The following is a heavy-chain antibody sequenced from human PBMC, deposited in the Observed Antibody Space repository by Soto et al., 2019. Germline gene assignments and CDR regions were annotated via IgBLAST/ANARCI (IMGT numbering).Heavy chain of an antibody. CDR3: ARERGEYCSGTSCYRGTFNWFDP. CDR2: FSTTGST. Sequence: PSETLSLTCTVSGASIGTDYWSWIRQPAGKGLEWIGRFSTTGSTDYNPSLKSRVTMSVDTSKNHFSLKLTYVTAADTAVYYCARERGEYCSGTSCYRGTFNWFDPWGQGTLVTVSS. J-gene: IGHJ5*02. V-gene: IGHV4-4*07. CDR1: GASIGTDY. D-gene: IGHD2-2*02.